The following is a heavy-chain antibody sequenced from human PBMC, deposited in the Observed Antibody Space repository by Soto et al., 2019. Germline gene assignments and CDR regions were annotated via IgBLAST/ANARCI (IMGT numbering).Heavy chain of an antibody. CDR2: IYYSGST. Sequence: TSETLSLTCTVSGGSISSGDYYWSWIRQPPGKGLEWIGYIYYSGSTYYSPSLKSRVTISVDTSKNQFSLKLSSVTAADTAVYYCARERTDGARLDPWGKGTLVTVSS. D-gene: IGHD2-2*01. CDR1: GGSISSGDYY. CDR3: ARERTDGARLDP. J-gene: IGHJ5*02. V-gene: IGHV4-30-4*01.